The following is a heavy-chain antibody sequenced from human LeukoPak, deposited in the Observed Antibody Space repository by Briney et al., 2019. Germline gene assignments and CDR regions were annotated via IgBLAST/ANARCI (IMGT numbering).Heavy chain of an antibody. Sequence: GGSLRLSCAASGFTFSASRMSWVRQAPGKGLEWVANINTDGSETYYVDSVRGRFTISRDNAKKSLYLQMDSLSEADTAIYYCARDPAAWDYWGQGTLVTVS. CDR1: GFTFSASR. D-gene: IGHD6-13*01. V-gene: IGHV3-7*01. CDR3: ARDPAAWDY. J-gene: IGHJ4*02. CDR2: INTDGSET.